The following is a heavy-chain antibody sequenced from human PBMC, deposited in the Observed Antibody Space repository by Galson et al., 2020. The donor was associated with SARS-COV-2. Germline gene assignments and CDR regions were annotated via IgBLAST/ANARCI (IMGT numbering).Heavy chain of an antibody. CDR2: INSDGSSA. D-gene: IGHD3-16*01. V-gene: IGHV3-74*01. J-gene: IGHJ6*02. CDR3: AREGEDTWYDYVMDA. Sequence: GESLKISCAASGFTFRTYWMHWVRQVSGTGLEWVSRINSDGSSAIYADSVKGRFTISRDNAKNTLYLHMNSLRVDDTAVYYCAREGEDTWYDYVMDAWGQGTTVTVSS. CDR1: GFTFRTYW.